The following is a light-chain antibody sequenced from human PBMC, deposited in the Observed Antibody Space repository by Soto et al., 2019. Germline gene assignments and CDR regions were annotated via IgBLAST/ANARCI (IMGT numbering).Light chain of an antibody. Sequence: DIQMTQSPSSLSASVGDRVTITCRASQSISSYFNWYQHKPGKAPKLLIYAASSLQSGVPSRFSGSGSGTDFTLTISSLQPEDFATYYCQHSYDTPLTFGGGTKVDIK. V-gene: IGKV1-39*01. CDR3: QHSYDTPLT. J-gene: IGKJ4*01. CDR2: AAS. CDR1: QSISSY.